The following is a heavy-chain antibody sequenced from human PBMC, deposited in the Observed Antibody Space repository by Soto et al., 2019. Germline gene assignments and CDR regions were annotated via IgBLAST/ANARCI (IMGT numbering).Heavy chain of an antibody. CDR1: GFTFSDYY. D-gene: IGHD2-2*02. CDR3: ARARDIVVVPADIPDY. CDR2: ISSSGSTI. V-gene: IGHV3-11*01. J-gene: IGHJ4*02. Sequence: QVQLVESGGGLVKPGGSLRLSCAASGFTFSDYYMSWIRQAPGKGLEWVSYISSSGSTIYYADSVKGRFTISRDNAKNSLYWQMNSLRAEDTAVYYCARARDIVVVPADIPDYWGQGTLVTVSS.